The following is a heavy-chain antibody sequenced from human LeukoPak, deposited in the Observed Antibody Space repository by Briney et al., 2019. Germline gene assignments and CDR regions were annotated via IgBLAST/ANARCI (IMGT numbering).Heavy chain of an antibody. Sequence: SETLSLTCAVYGGSFSGYYWSWIRQPPGKGLEWIGEINHSGSTYYNPSLKSRVTISVDTSKNQFSLKLSSVTAADTAVYYCVALGRGYYDFWSGYHWGQGTLVTVSS. CDR1: GGSFSGYY. CDR3: VALGRGYYDFWSGYH. J-gene: IGHJ5*02. D-gene: IGHD3-3*01. CDR2: INHSGST. V-gene: IGHV4-34*01.